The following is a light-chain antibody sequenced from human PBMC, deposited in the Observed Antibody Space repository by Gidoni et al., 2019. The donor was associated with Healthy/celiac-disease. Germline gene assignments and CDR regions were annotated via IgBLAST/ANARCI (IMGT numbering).Light chain of an antibody. J-gene: IGKJ1*01. CDR3: QQYNNRGT. CDR2: GAS. CDR1: QSVSSN. Sequence: EIVMTQSPATLSVSPGERATLPCRASQSVSSNLAWYQQKPGQAPRLLIYGASTRATGIPARFSGSGSGTEFTLTISSLQSEDFAVYYCQQYNNRGTFGQGTKVEIK. V-gene: IGKV3-15*01.